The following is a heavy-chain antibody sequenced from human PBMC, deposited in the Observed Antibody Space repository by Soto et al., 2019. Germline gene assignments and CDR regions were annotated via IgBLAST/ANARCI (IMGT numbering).Heavy chain of an antibody. CDR3: ARDRDDYGSGNYYNRFDF. Sequence: QVQLVQSGAEVKKPGSSVKVSCKASGGIFSTYAISWLRQAPGQGLEWMGGIIPIFGTPNYAHRFQGRVTITADESTSTAYMELRRLRSEDTDVYYCARDRDDYGSGNYYNRFDFWGQGTLVTDSS. D-gene: IGHD3-10*01. CDR2: IIPIFGTP. J-gene: IGHJ4*02. V-gene: IGHV1-69*01. CDR1: GGIFSTYA.